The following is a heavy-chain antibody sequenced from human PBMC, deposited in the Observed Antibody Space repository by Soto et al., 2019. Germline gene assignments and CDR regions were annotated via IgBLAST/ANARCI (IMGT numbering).Heavy chain of an antibody. D-gene: IGHD6-13*01. CDR1: GESFNGYY. CDR2: IHHSGST. Sequence: QVQLQESGPGLVKPSQTLSLACTAYGESFNGYYWSWIRQPPGKGLEWIGEIHHSGSTNYNPSLKSRVTFSIDTSKRQFSLKVRSVTAADTAVYYCARGKRGSSWYRGEEKYYYYGMDVWGQGTPVTVSS. V-gene: IGHV4-34*09. J-gene: IGHJ6*02. CDR3: ARGKRGSSWYRGEEKYYYYGMDV.